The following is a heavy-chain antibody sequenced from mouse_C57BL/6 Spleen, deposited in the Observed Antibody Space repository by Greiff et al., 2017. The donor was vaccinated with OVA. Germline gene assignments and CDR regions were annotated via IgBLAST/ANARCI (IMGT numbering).Heavy chain of an antibody. CDR1: GYTFTSYW. D-gene: IGHD1-1*01. V-gene: IGHV1-50*01. CDR2: IDPSDSYT. Sequence: QVQLKQPGAELVKPGASVKLSCKASGYTFTSYWMQWVKQRPGQGLEWIGEIDPSDSYTNYNQKFKGKATLTVDTSSSTAYMQLSSLTSEDSAVYYCASPTTVVATEYFDVWGTGTTVTVSS. CDR3: ASPTTVVATEYFDV. J-gene: IGHJ1*03.